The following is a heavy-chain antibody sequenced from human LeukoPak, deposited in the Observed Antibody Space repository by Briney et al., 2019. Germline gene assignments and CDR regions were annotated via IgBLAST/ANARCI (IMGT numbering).Heavy chain of an antibody. J-gene: IGHJ4*02. Sequence: GGSLRLSWAASGFTFRNFAMGWVRQAPGKGLEWVSVISDGGGRTYYADFVKGRFTISRDNSKNTLYLQMDSLRADDTAVFYCAKGIYGSIRYPFDYWGQGTLVTVSS. D-gene: IGHD5-12*01. V-gene: IGHV3-23*01. CDR1: GFTFRNFA. CDR2: ISDGGGRT. CDR3: AKGIYGSIRYPFDY.